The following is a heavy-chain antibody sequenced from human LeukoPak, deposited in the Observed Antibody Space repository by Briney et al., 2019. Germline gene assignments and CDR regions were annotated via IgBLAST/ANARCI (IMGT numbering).Heavy chain of an antibody. CDR3: ARGRYLYGDYVEYFQH. CDR2: ISGGGGRT. V-gene: IGHV3-23*01. D-gene: IGHD4-17*01. J-gene: IGHJ1*01. Sequence: GGSLRLSCTASGFTFSTYAMSWVRQAPGKGLEWVSVISGGGGRTYYADSVKGRFTISRDNSKNTLYLQMNSLRAEDAAVYYCARGRYLYGDYVEYFQHWGQGTLVTVSS. CDR1: GFTFSTYA.